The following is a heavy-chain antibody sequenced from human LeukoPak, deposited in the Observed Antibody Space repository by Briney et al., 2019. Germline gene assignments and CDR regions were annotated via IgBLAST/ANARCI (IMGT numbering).Heavy chain of an antibody. CDR3: ARGGSYYDY. Sequence: SETLSLTCTVSGGSISRYYWSWIWQPPGKGLEWIGYIYYSGSTNYNPSLKSRVTISVDTSKNQFSLKLSSVTAADTAVYYCARGGSYYDYWGQGTLVTVSS. V-gene: IGHV4-59*01. D-gene: IGHD1-26*01. CDR1: GGSISRYY. CDR2: IYYSGST. J-gene: IGHJ4*02.